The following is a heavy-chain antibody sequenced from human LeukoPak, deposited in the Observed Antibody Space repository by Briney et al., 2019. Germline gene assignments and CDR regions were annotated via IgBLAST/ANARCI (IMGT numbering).Heavy chain of an antibody. V-gene: IGHV4-59*12. D-gene: IGHD3-10*01. Sequence: SETLSLTCTVSGGSLSTYYWSWIRQPPGKGLEWIGYIYNSGSTNYNPSLKSRVTISVDTSKNQFSLKLSSVTAADTAVYYCARVQPPDYYGSGSYHTDYWGQGTLVTVSS. CDR3: ARVQPPDYYGSGSYHTDY. CDR1: GGSLSTYY. CDR2: IYNSGST. J-gene: IGHJ4*02.